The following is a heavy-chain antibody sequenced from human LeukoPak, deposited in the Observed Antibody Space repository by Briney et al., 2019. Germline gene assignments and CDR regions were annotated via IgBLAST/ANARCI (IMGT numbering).Heavy chain of an antibody. CDR2: ISSSSSYI. CDR3: ARDPYCGGDCYGPDY. V-gene: IGHV3-21*01. Sequence: GGSLRLSCAASGFTFSSYSMSWVRQAPGKGLEWVSSISSSSSYIYYADSVKGRFTISRDNAKNSLYLQMNSLRAEDTAVYYCARDPYCGGDCYGPDYWGQGTLVTVSS. J-gene: IGHJ4*02. D-gene: IGHD2-21*02. CDR1: GFTFSSYS.